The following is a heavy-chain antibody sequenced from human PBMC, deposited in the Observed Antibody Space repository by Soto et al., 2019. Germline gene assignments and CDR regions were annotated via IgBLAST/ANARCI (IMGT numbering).Heavy chain of an antibody. J-gene: IGHJ4*02. Sequence: SETLSLTCTVSDGSISSGDYYWSWIRQPPGKGLEWIGEINHSGSTNYNPSLKSRVTISVDTSKNQFSLKLSSVTAADTAVYYCARGWGRIFDYWGQGTLVTVSS. CDR3: ARGWGRIFDY. V-gene: IGHV4-39*07. CDR1: DGSISSGDYY. CDR2: INHSGST. D-gene: IGHD7-27*01.